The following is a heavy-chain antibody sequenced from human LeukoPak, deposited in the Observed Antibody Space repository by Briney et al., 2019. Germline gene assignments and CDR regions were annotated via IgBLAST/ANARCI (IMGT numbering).Heavy chain of an antibody. D-gene: IGHD3-3*01. Sequence: GASVKVSCKASGYTLTSYAMHWVRQTPGQRLEWMGWINAGNGNTKYSQKFQGRVTITRDTSASTAYMELSSLRSEDTAVYYCARSYYDFWSCYSRLELDWFDPWGQGTLVTVSS. CDR1: GYTLTSYA. J-gene: IGHJ5*02. V-gene: IGHV1-3*01. CDR3: ARSYYDFWSCYSRLELDWFDP. CDR2: INAGNGNT.